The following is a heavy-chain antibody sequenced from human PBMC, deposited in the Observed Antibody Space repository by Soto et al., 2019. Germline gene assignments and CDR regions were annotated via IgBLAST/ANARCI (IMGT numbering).Heavy chain of an antibody. Sequence: SETLSLTCAVYGGSFSGYYWSWIRQPPGKGLEWIGEINHSGSTNYNPSLKSRVTISVDTSKNQFSLNLNSVTTADTAVYYCARGLYCSGGSCYSSPFDFCGRGTLVTVSS. CDR2: INHSGST. CDR3: ARGLYCSGGSCYSSPFDF. D-gene: IGHD2-15*01. V-gene: IGHV4-34*01. CDR1: GGSFSGYY. J-gene: IGHJ4*02.